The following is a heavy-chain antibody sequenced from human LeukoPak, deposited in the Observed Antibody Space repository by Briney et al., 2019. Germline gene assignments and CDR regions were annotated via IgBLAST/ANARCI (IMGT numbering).Heavy chain of an antibody. CDR2: IKQDGSEK. CDR1: GFTFSSYW. CDR3: AKDLSGWPWGDYFDY. Sequence: PGGSLRLSCAASGFTFSSYWMSWVRQAPGKGLEWVANIKQDGSEKYYVDSVKGRFTISRDNAKNSLYLQMNSLRAEDTAVYYCAKDLSGWPWGDYFDYWGQGTLVTVPS. D-gene: IGHD6-19*01. J-gene: IGHJ4*02. V-gene: IGHV3-7*03.